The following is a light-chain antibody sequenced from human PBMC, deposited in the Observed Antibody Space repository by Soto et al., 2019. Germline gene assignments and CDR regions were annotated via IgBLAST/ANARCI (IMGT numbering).Light chain of an antibody. CDR3: QQYGSSRWT. V-gene: IGKV3-20*01. Sequence: EIVLTQSPGTLSLSPGERATLSCRASQSVSSSYLAWYQQKPGQAPRLLISGASTSATGFPDRFSGSGSGTDFTLTISRLEPEDFAVYYCQQYGSSRWTFGQGTKVEIK. CDR1: QSVSSSY. CDR2: GAS. J-gene: IGKJ1*01.